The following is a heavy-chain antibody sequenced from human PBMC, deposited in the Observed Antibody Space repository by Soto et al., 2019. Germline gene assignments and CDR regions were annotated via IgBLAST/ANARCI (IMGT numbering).Heavy chain of an antibody. CDR2: IYSGDSAA. Sequence: LGDTQKILCNGSGYRFHSYWIGWVSQLPGKGLEWMGVIYSGDSAARYSPSFQGRVTISADKPMSTAYLQLSSLKATDTAMYYCARGPTISTDAFDSWGQGTLVTFSS. D-gene: IGHD1-26*01. V-gene: IGHV5-51*01. J-gene: IGHJ3*02. CDR1: GYRFHSYW. CDR3: ARGPTISTDAFDS.